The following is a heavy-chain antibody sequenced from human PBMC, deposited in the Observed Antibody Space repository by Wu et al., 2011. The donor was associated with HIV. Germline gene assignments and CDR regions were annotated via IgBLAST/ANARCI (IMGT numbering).Heavy chain of an antibody. CDR2: IIPIFGTA. Sequence: QVQLVQSGAEVKKPGSSVKVSCKASGSTFSSYAISWVRQAPGQGLEWMGRIIPIFGTANYAQKFQGRVTITADKSTRTAYMELSSLRSEDTAVYYCARENGGSSWYYFDFWGRGTLVTVSS. D-gene: IGHD6-13*01. CDR1: GSTFSSYA. J-gene: IGHJ4*02. CDR3: ARENGGSSWYYFDF. V-gene: IGHV1-69*14.